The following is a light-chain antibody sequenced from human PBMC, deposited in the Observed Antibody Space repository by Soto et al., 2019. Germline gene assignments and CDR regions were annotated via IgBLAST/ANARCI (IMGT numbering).Light chain of an antibody. J-gene: IGKJ5*01. CDR1: QDISKN. Sequence: IQMTQSPSSLSASVGDRVTITCQASQDISKNLNWYQQKPGKAPKLLIYDASSLQTGVPSRCXGSGSATHFTFTISSLQPEDVATYYCQQYDNLLPITFGQGTRLEIK. CDR2: DAS. CDR3: QQYDNLLPIT. V-gene: IGKV1-33*01.